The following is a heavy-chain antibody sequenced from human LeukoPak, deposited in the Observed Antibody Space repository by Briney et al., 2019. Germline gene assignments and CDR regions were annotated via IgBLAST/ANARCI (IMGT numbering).Heavy chain of an antibody. Sequence: SQTLSLTCTVSGCSISSGGYYWSWIRQHPGKGQDWIGYIYYSGSTYYNPSLKSRVTISVDTSKNQFSLKLSSVTAADSAVYYCARDRSNLWGYGMDVWGQGTTVTVSS. D-gene: IGHD3-16*01. CDR1: GCSISSGGYY. J-gene: IGHJ6*02. CDR3: ARDRSNLWGYGMDV. CDR2: IYYSGST. V-gene: IGHV4-31*03.